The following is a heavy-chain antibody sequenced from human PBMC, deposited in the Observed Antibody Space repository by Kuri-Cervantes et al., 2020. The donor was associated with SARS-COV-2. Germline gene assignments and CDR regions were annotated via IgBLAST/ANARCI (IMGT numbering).Heavy chain of an antibody. CDR2: ISAYNGNT. V-gene: IGHV1-18*01. CDR1: GYTFTSYG. D-gene: IGHD7-27*01. Sequence: ASVKVSCKASGYTFTSYGISWVRQAPGQGLEWMGWISAYNGNTSYAQKLQGRVTMTTDTSTSTAYMELRSLRSDDTAVYYCAVLTGESGPYYYYYGMDVWGQGTTVTVSS. CDR3: AVLTGESGPYYYYYGMDV. J-gene: IGHJ6*02.